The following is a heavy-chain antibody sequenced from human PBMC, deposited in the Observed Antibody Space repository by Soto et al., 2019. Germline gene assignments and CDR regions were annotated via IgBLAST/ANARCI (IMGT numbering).Heavy chain of an antibody. J-gene: IGHJ4*02. Sequence: VGSLRLSCAASGFTFSSYAMSWVRQAPGKGLEWVSAISGSGGSTYYADSVKGRFTISRDNSKNTLYLQMNSLRAEDTAVYYCAKRRSYESYFDYWGQGTLVTVSS. D-gene: IGHD1-26*01. V-gene: IGHV3-23*01. CDR3: AKRRSYESYFDY. CDR1: GFTFSSYA. CDR2: ISGSGGST.